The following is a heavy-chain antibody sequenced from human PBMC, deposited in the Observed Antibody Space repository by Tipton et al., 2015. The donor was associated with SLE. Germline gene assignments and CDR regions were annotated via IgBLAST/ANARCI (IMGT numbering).Heavy chain of an antibody. Sequence: TLSLTCSVSGGSISSNYWIWIRQPPGKGLEWIGYISDGGGTNHNPSLKSRVTISVDPTKNQFYLRLTSVTAADTAVYYCARGGAFWSGPTSYYYFFYYMDVWGKGTTVTVSS. D-gene: IGHD3-3*01. J-gene: IGHJ6*03. CDR2: ISDGGGT. CDR1: GGSISSNY. CDR3: ARGGAFWSGPTSYYYFFYYMDV. V-gene: IGHV4-59*12.